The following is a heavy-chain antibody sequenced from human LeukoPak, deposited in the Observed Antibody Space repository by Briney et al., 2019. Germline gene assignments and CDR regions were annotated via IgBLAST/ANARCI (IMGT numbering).Heavy chain of an antibody. CDR3: ARHRHLTSYGSGSSWFDP. CDR1: GYRFTRYW. CDR2: IYPVDSDT. V-gene: IGHV5-51*01. J-gene: IGHJ5*02. D-gene: IGHD3-10*01. Sequence: GEALQISFKGSGYRFTRYWIGWGRPMPGKGGEWMGIIYPVDSDTRYSPSFQVQLTISADKSISTAFLQWSSLKASDPAMYYCARHRHLTSYGSGSSWFDPWGQGTLVTVSS.